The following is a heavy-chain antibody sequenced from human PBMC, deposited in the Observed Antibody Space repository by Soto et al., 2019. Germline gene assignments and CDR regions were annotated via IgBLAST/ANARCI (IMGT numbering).Heavy chain of an antibody. J-gene: IGHJ5*02. CDR2: IYYSGST. V-gene: IGHV4-39*01. D-gene: IGHD4-17*01. CDR3: ARQVVNDYGFNWFDP. CDR1: GGSISSSSYY. Sequence: QLQLQESGPGLVKPSETLSLTCTVSGGSISSSSYYWGWIRQPPGKGLEWIGSIYYSGSTYYNPSLKSRVTISVDTSKNQFSLKLSSVTAADTAVYYCARQVVNDYGFNWFDPWGQGTLVTVSS.